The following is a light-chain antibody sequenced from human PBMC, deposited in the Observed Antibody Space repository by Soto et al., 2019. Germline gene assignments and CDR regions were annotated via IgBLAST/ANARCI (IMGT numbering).Light chain of an antibody. V-gene: IGLV3-21*02. CDR3: QVWDNNGGHNYV. CDR2: DGS. J-gene: IGLJ1*01. Sequence: SYELTHPPSVSVAPGQTARITCRVNNIGIYSVHWYQQRPGQAPVLVVYDGSDRPSGIPERFSGSNSGNTATLTIGRVEAADEADYYCQVWDNNGGHNYVFGTGTKVTVL. CDR1: NIGIYS.